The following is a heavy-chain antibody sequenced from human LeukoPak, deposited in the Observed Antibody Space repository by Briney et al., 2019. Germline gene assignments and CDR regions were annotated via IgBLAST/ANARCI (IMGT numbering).Heavy chain of an antibody. CDR2: ISGSGGST. Sequence: GGSLRLSCAASGFTFSSYAMIWVRQAPGKGLEWVSAISGSGGSTYYADSVKGRFTVSRDNSKNTLYLQMESLRVEDTAVYYCQARHGYWGHGTLVTVSS. CDR1: GFTFSSYA. CDR3: QARHGY. V-gene: IGHV3-23*01. D-gene: IGHD6-6*01. J-gene: IGHJ4*01.